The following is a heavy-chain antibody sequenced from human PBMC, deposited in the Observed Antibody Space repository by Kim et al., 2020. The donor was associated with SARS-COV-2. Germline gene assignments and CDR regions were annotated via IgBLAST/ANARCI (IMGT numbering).Heavy chain of an antibody. CDR3: ARDPEVTMVRGDAFDI. Sequence: KFQGRVTITAEESTSTAYMELSSLRSEDTAVYYCARDPEVTMVRGDAFDIWGQGTMVTVSS. V-gene: IGHV1-69*01. J-gene: IGHJ3*02. D-gene: IGHD3-10*01.